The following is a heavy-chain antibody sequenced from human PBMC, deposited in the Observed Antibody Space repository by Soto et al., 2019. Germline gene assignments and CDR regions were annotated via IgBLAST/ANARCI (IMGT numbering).Heavy chain of an antibody. CDR1: DGSISTGDFY. CDR3: ARKATVTTCFDY. J-gene: IGHJ4*02. V-gene: IGHV4-31*03. CDR2: IYYSGTT. D-gene: IGHD4-17*01. Sequence: SETLSRTSTFYDGSISTGDFYWCWFRQHPGKGLEWIGYIYYSGTTYDIPSLKIRVTISVDTSKNQFSLRLSSVTAADTAVYHCARKATVTTCFDYWGQG.